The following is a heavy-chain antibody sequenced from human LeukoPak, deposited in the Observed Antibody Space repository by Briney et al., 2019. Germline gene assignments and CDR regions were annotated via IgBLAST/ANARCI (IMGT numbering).Heavy chain of an antibody. CDR1: EITFSDTW. V-gene: IGHV3-23*01. D-gene: IGHD3-10*01. CDR3: AKGSRSYGSGSYPI. J-gene: IGHJ4*02. Sequence: GGSLRLSCAASEITFSDTWMNWVRQAPGKGLEWVSAISGSGGSTYYADSVKGRFTISRDNSKNTLYLQMNSLRAEDTAVYYCAKGSRSYGSGSYPIWGQGTLVTVSS. CDR2: ISGSGGST.